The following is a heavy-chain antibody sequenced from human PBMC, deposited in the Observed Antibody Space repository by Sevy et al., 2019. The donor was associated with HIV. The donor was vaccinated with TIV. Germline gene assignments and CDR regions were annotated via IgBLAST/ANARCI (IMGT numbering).Heavy chain of an antibody. V-gene: IGHV3-30*18. CDR3: AKGGCSGGICYSDV. CDR2: ISYDGSNK. CDR1: GFSFSRYG. J-gene: IGHJ6*02. D-gene: IGHD2-15*01. Sequence: GGSLRLSCAASGFSFSRYGLHWVRQAPGKGLEWLAIISYDGSNKYHADSMKGRFTISRDNSKNTLYLQMNSLRAEDTAVYYCAKGGCSGGICYSDVWGQGTTVTVSS.